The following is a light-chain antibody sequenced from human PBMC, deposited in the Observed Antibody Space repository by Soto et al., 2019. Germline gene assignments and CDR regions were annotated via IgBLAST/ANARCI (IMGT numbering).Light chain of an antibody. Sequence: QYALTQPASVSGSPGQSITISCTGTSSDVGGYNYVSWYQHHPGKAPKLMIYDVTNRPSGVSNRFSGSKSGNTASLTISGLQAEDEAAYYCTSYTTSSPYLVFGGGTKLTVL. CDR1: SSDVGGYNY. V-gene: IGLV2-14*03. J-gene: IGLJ3*02. CDR3: TSYTTSSPYLV. CDR2: DVT.